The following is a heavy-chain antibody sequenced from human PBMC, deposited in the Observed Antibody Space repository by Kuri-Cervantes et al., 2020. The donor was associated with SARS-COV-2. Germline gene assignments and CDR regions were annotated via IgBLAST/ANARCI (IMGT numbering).Heavy chain of an antibody. J-gene: IGHJ3*02. Sequence: SETLSLTCTVSGGSISSGDYYWSWIRQPPGKGLEWIGYIYYSGSTYHNPSLKSRVTISVDTSKNQFSLKLSSVTAADTAVYYCARDRMESLLWFGVVGAFDIWGQGTMVTVSS. V-gene: IGHV4-30-4*01. D-gene: IGHD3-10*01. CDR1: GGSISSGDYY. CDR3: ARDRMESLLWFGVVGAFDI. CDR2: IYYSGST.